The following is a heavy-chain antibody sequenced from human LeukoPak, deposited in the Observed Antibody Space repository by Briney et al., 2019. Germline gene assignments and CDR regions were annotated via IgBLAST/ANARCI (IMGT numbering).Heavy chain of an antibody. J-gene: IGHJ4*02. CDR2: IRSSSSYI. CDR3: ARDNLPGREIDY. V-gene: IGHV3-21*01. D-gene: IGHD3-10*01. CDR1: GFPFSSYS. Sequence: GGSLRLSCAASGFPFSSYSMNWVRQAPGKGLEWVSYIRSSSSYIYYADSVKGRFTIYRDNAKNSLYLQMNSLRAEDMAVYYCARDNLPGREIDYWGQGTLVTVSS.